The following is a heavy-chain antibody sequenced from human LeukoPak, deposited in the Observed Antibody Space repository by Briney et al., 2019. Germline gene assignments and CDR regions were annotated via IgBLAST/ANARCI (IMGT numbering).Heavy chain of an antibody. J-gene: IGHJ4*02. CDR2: ISSSSSYI. D-gene: IGHD4-17*01. Sequence: GGSLRLSCAASGFTFSSYSMNWVRQAPGKGLGWVSSISSSSSYIYYADSVKGRFTISRDNAKNSLYLQMNSLRAEDMAVYYCARASVTTSIDYWGQGTLVTVSS. CDR1: GFTFSSYS. CDR3: ARASVTTSIDY. V-gene: IGHV3-21*01.